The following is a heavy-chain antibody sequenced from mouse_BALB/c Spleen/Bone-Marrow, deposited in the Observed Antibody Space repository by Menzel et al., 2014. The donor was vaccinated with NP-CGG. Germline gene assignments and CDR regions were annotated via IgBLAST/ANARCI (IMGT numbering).Heavy chain of an antibody. J-gene: IGHJ2*01. CDR3: ARDSRSTVSHFDY. Sequence: EVKLVESGGGLVQPGGSLRLSCATSGFTFTDYYMNWVRQPPGKALEWLGFIRNKANGYTTEYSASVRGRFTISRDNSQSNHYLQMNTLRAEDSATYYCARDSRSTVSHFDYWGQGTTLTVSS. D-gene: IGHD1-1*01. CDR1: GFTFTDYY. CDR2: IRNKANGYTT. V-gene: IGHV7-3*02.